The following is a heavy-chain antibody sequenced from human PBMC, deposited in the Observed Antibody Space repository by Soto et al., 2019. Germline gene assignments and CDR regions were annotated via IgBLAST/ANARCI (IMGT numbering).Heavy chain of an antibody. J-gene: IGHJ4*02. Sequence: ASVKVSCKASGYRFSSYGICWVRQAPGQGLQWMGWISTYSGNTNFAQDFRDRLTMTTDTSTNTAYMELRSLRSDGMAVYYCVRVNEGVYYDSSGYYDFWGQGTLVTVSS. CDR3: VRVNEGVYYDSSGYYDF. D-gene: IGHD3-22*01. V-gene: IGHV1-18*03. CDR2: ISTYSGNT. CDR1: GYRFSSYG.